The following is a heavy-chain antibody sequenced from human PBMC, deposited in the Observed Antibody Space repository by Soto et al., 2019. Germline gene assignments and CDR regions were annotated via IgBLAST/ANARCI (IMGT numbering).Heavy chain of an antibody. D-gene: IGHD6-13*01. CDR3: ARSIAAAGTHYYYGMDV. J-gene: IGHJ6*02. CDR1: GFTFSNAW. V-gene: IGHV3-49*04. CDR2: IRSKAYGGTT. Sequence: PGGSLRLSCAASGFTFSNAWINWVRQAPGKGLEWVGFIRSKAYGGTTEYAASVKGRFTISRDDSKSIAYLQMNSLKTEDTAVYYCARSIAAAGTHYYYGMDVWGQGTTVTVSS.